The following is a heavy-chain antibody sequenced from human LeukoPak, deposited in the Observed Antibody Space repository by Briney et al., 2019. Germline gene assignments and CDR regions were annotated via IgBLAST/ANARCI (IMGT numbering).Heavy chain of an antibody. CDR3: AKAASWDYGDYTFDY. V-gene: IGHV3-23*01. Sequence: PGGSLRLSCAASKFIFSSYAMSWVRQAPGKGLEWVSGISGSGRSTYYADSVKGRFTISRDDSNNTLYLQMNSLRAEDTAVYYCAKAASWDYGDYTFDYWGQGTLVTVSS. CDR1: KFIFSSYA. CDR2: ISGSGRST. D-gene: IGHD4-17*01. J-gene: IGHJ4*02.